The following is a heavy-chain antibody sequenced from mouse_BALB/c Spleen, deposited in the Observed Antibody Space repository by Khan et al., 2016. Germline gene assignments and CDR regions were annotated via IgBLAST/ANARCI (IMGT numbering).Heavy chain of an antibody. CDR1: GFNIKDTY. CDR3: GRYMDY. CDR2: IDPANGDT. J-gene: IGHJ4*01. Sequence: VQLQQSGAEIVKPGASVKLSCTASGFNIKDTYMHWVKQRPEQGLEWIGRIDPANGDTKYDPKFQGMATITADTSSNTAYLQLSSLTSEDTAVYYCGRYMDYWGQGTSVAVSS. V-gene: IGHV14-3*02.